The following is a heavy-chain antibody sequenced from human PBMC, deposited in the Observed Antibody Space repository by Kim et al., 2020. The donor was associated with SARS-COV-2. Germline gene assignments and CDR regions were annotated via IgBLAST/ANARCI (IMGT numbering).Heavy chain of an antibody. CDR2: IYYSGST. J-gene: IGHJ4*02. D-gene: IGHD3-9*01. V-gene: IGHV4-39*01. Sequence: SETLSLTCTVSGGSISSSSYYWGWIRQPPGKGLEWIGSIYYSGSTYYNPSLKSRVTISVDTSKNQFSLKLSSVTAADTAVYYCARLNAVLRYFAWLFGPIDDWGQGALVVISS. CDR1: GGSISSSSYY. CDR3: ARLNAVLRYFAWLFGPIDD.